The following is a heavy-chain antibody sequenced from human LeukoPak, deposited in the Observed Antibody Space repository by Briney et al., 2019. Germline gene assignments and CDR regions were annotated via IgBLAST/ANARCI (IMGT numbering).Heavy chain of an antibody. D-gene: IGHD5-18*01. J-gene: IGHJ6*03. V-gene: IGHV4-59*01. CDR2: IYNSGST. Sequence: PSETLSLTCTVSGGSISNYYWSWIRQPPGKGLEWIAYIYNSGSTNYNPSLKSRVTISVDTSNNQFSLKLSSVTAADTAVYYCARGHYSYDLWDYYYFYMDVWGNGTTVTVSS. CDR3: ARGHYSYDLWDYYYFYMDV. CDR1: GGSISNYY.